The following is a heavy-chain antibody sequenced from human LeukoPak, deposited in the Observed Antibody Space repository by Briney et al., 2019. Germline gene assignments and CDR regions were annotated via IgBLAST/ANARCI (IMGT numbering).Heavy chain of an antibody. CDR1: GYTFTTHH. Sequence: GASVKVSCKTSGYTFTTHHINWVRQATGQGLEWLGWVNPYSGDRGYAQKFQGRLSITSDTSISTAYMELGSLRSDDTAVYFCARTTSFTASGYDYWGQGTLVTVSS. CDR3: ARTTSFTASGYDY. CDR2: VNPYSGDR. D-gene: IGHD6-25*01. J-gene: IGHJ4*02. V-gene: IGHV1-8*03.